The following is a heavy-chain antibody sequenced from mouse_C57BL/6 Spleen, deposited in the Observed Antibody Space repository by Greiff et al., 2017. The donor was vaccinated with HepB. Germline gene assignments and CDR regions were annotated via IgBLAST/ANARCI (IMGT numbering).Heavy chain of an antibody. V-gene: IGHV1-15*01. Sequence: QVQLQQSGAELVRPGASVTLSCKASGYTFTDYEMHWVKQTPVHGLEWIGAIDPETGGTAYNQKFKGKAILTADKSSSTAYMELRSLTSEDSAVYYCTLNGNYYGSSYAMDYWGQGTSVTVSS. CDR2: IDPETGGT. CDR3: TLNGNYYGSSYAMDY. D-gene: IGHD1-1*01. J-gene: IGHJ4*01. CDR1: GYTFTDYE.